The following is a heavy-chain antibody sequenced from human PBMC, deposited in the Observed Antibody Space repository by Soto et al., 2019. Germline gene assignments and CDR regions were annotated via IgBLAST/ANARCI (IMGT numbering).Heavy chain of an antibody. CDR1: GFTFSSYA. CDR2: ISGSGGST. D-gene: IGHD3-22*01. CDR3: AKDSLYYDSSGLPSWYFDL. V-gene: IGHV3-23*01. Sequence: PGGSLGLSCAASGFTFSSYAMSWVRQAPGKGLEWVSAISGSGGSTYYADSVKGRFTISRDNSKNTPYLQMNSLRAEDTAVYYCAKDSLYYDSSGLPSWYFDLWGRGTLVTVSS. J-gene: IGHJ2*01.